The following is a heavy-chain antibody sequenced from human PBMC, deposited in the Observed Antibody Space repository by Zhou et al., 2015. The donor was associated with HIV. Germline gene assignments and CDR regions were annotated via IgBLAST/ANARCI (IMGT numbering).Heavy chain of an antibody. V-gene: IGHV1-69*12. Sequence: QVQLVQSGAEVKKPGSSVKVSCKASGGTFSSYAISWVRQAPGQGLEWMGGIIPIFGTANYAQKFQGRVTITADESTSTAYMELSSLRSEDTAVYYCARATYYYDSSGYQAGYYYYGMDVWGQGTTVTVSS. J-gene: IGHJ6*02. CDR3: ARATYYYDSSGYQAGYYYYGMDV. CDR1: GGTFSSYA. D-gene: IGHD3-22*01. CDR2: IIPIFGTA.